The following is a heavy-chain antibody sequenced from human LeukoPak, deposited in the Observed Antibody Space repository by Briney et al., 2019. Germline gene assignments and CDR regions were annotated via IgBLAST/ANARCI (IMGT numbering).Heavy chain of an antibody. CDR2: ISAYNGNT. D-gene: IGHD3-10*01. J-gene: IGHJ4*02. CDR3: ARSPYGSGSYSFPRMADY. CDR1: GYTFTSYG. Sequence: ASVKVSCKASGYTFTSYGISWVRQAPGQGLEWMGWISAYNGNTNYAQKLQGRVTMTTVTSTSTAYMELRSLRSDDAAVYYCARSPYGSGSYSFPRMADYWGQGTLVTVSS. V-gene: IGHV1-18*04.